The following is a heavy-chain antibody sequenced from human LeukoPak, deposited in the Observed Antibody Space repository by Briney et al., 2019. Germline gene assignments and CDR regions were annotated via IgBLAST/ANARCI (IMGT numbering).Heavy chain of an antibody. Sequence: PGGSLRLSCEASGFTFRDYWMTWVGQAPGKGLEWVANVKQDGTEKFYVDSVKGRFTISRDNGKNSLYLQMNSLRVEDTAIYYCARAGGTSWADCWGQGTLVTVSS. CDR2: VKQDGTEK. CDR3: ARAGGTSWADC. D-gene: IGHD6-13*01. V-gene: IGHV3-7*01. CDR1: GFTFRDYW. J-gene: IGHJ4*02.